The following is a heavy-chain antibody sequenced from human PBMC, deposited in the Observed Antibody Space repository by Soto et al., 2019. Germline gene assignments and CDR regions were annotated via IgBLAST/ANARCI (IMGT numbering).Heavy chain of an antibody. J-gene: IGHJ6*02. Sequence: PSETLSLTCAVSGGSISSSNWWSWVRQPPGKGLEWIGEIYHSGSTNYNPSLKSRVTISVDKSKNQFSLKLSSVIAADTAVYYFARVSGSYYYLMDVCGQGTTVPVAS. CDR1: GGSISSSNW. CDR2: IYHSGST. CDR3: ARVSGSYYYLMDV. D-gene: IGHD1-26*01. V-gene: IGHV4-4*02.